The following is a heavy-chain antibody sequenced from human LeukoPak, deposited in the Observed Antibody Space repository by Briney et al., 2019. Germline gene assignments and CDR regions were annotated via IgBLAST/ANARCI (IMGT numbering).Heavy chain of an antibody. D-gene: IGHD5-18*01. Sequence: SETLSLTCAVSGGSISSSNWWSWVRQPPGKGLEWIGEIYHSGSTNYNPSLKSRVTISVDKSKNQFSLKLSSVTAADTAVYYCAKPRSGENSYGFDYWGQGTLVTVSS. CDR1: GGSISSSNW. CDR3: AKPRSGENSYGFDY. CDR2: IYHSGST. J-gene: IGHJ4*02. V-gene: IGHV4-4*02.